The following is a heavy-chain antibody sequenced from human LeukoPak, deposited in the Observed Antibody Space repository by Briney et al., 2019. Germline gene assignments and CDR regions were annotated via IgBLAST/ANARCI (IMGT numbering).Heavy chain of an antibody. CDR1: GFTFSSYS. Sequence: GGSLRLSCAASGFTFSSYSMNWVRQAPGKGLEWVSSISSSSSYIYYADSVKGRFTISRDNAKNSLYLQMNSLRAEDTAVYYCAREGILGSSMDVWGQGTTVTVSS. J-gene: IGHJ6*02. CDR2: ISSSSSYI. CDR3: AREGILGSSMDV. V-gene: IGHV3-21*01.